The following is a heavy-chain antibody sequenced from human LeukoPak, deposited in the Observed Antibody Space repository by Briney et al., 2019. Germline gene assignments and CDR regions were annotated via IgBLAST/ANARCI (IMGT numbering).Heavy chain of an antibody. D-gene: IGHD2-21*02. Sequence: GGSLRLSCAASGFTFSGSAMHWVRQASGKGLEWVGRIRSKANSYATAYAASVKGRFTISRDDSKNTAYLQMNSLKTEDTAVYYCTRRGGCGGDCYIDYWGQGTLVTVSS. CDR2: IRSKANSYAT. CDR3: TRRGGCGGDCYIDY. J-gene: IGHJ4*02. CDR1: GFTFSGSA. V-gene: IGHV3-73*01.